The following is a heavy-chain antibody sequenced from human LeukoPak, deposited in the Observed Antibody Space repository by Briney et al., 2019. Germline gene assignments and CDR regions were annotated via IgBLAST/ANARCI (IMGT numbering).Heavy chain of an antibody. D-gene: IGHD6-13*01. Sequence: PSETLSLTCTVSGGSITSSSYSWGWIRQPPGKGLEWIASMSYSGSTYYNPSLKSRVTISVDTSKNQFSLQLNSVTPEDTAVYYCARDSSSWYGYFQHWGQGTLVTVSS. V-gene: IGHV4-39*07. CDR3: ARDSSSWYGYFQH. CDR2: MSYSGST. J-gene: IGHJ1*01. CDR1: GGSITSSSYS.